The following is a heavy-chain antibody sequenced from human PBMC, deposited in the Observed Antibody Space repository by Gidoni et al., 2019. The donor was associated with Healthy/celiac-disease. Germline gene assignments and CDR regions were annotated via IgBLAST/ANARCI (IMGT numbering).Heavy chain of an antibody. J-gene: IGHJ4*02. CDR3: TCPVAGTGGFDY. Sequence: EVQLVESGGGLVQPGGSLKLSCAASGFTFRGSAMHWVRQASGKGLEWVGRIRSKANSYATAYAASVKGRFTISRDDSKNTAYLQMNSLKTEDTAVYYCTCPVAGTGGFDYWGQGTLVTVSS. CDR1: GFTFRGSA. V-gene: IGHV3-73*02. CDR2: IRSKANSYAT. D-gene: IGHD6-19*01.